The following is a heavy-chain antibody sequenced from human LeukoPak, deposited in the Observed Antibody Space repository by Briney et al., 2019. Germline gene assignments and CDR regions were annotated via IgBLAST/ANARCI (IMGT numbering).Heavy chain of an antibody. V-gene: IGHV3-48*01. CDR2: IGSSSSTI. CDR3: ARDWSGDY. CDR1: GFTFSSYI. J-gene: IGHJ4*02. Sequence: PGGSLRLSCAASGFTFSSYIVKWVRQAPGKGLEWVSYIGSSSSTIYYADSVKGRFTISRDNAKNSLYLQMNSLRAEDTAVYYCARDWSGDYWGQGTLVTVSS.